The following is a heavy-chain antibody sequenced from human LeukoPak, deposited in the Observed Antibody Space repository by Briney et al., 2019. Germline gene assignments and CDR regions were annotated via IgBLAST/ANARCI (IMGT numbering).Heavy chain of an antibody. CDR1: RLTFSNYW. Sequence: GGSLRLSCVVSRLTFSNYWMSWVRQVPGKRLEWVAKIKQDGSDKDYVDFVKGRFTISRDNARSSLYLQMNSLRVEDTAVYYCATAGGYESESYSPFEYWGQGTLVTVSS. CDR3: ATAGGYESESYSPFEY. CDR2: IKQDGSDK. D-gene: IGHD3-10*01. J-gene: IGHJ4*02. V-gene: IGHV3-7*03.